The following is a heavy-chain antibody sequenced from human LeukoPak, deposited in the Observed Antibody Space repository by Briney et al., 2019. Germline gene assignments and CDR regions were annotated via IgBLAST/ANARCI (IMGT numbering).Heavy chain of an antibody. CDR1: EFTFSSYG. CDR2: ISYDGDNK. V-gene: IGHV3-30*18. D-gene: IGHD3-10*01. CDR3: AKDWMIYGRYSGGSFDT. J-gene: IGHJ4*02. Sequence: PGRSLRLSCAASEFTFSSYGIHGFLRDPPEGLEGWTVISYDGDNKNYPASVKGRVTISIDNSKNTLYLQMNSLRAEDTAVYYCAKDWMIYGRYSGGSFDTWGQGTLVTVSS.